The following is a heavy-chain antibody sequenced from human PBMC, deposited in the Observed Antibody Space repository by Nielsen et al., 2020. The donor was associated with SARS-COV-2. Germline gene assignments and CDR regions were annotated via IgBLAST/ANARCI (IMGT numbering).Heavy chain of an antibody. CDR1: GFTVSSNY. D-gene: IGHD6-13*01. V-gene: IGHV3-53*01. CDR3: ARVVRSAAAADY. CDR2: IYSGGST. Sequence: ETLSLTCAASGFTVSSNYMSWVRQAPGKGLEWVSVIYSGGSTYYADSVKGRFTISRDNSKNTLYLQMNSLRAEDTAVYYCARVVRSAAAADYWGQGTLVTVSS. J-gene: IGHJ4*02.